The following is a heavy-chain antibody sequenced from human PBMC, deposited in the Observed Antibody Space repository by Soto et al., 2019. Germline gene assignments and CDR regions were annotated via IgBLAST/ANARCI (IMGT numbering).Heavy chain of an antibody. CDR2: ISSTAGRTS. J-gene: IGHJ6*02. Sequence: GGSRILSWATSGFTFNTYRMTWVRQAPGKGLEWVSSISSTAGRTSSYADSVKGRFAISRDFSDNTVYLQMNNLRVDDTAVYFCAKGVLSFHYGMEVWGQGTTVTVSS. V-gene: IGHV3-23*01. D-gene: IGHD3-10*01. CDR3: AKGVLSFHYGMEV. CDR1: GFTFNTYR.